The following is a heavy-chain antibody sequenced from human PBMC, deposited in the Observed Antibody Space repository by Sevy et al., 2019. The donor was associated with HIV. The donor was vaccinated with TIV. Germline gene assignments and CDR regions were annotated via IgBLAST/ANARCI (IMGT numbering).Heavy chain of an antibody. CDR3: AGAPPVRSGDDSLNWFDP. CDR2: IYYTGST. D-gene: IGHD5-12*01. V-gene: IGHV4-59*01. CDR1: GGSISTYY. Sequence: SETLSLTCTVSGGSISTYYWSWIRQPPGKGLEYIGYIYYTGSTNYNPSLKSRVTISVDTSKNQFSLNLRSVTAVDTAVYYCAGAPPVRSGDDSLNWFDPWGQGTLDTVSS. J-gene: IGHJ5*02.